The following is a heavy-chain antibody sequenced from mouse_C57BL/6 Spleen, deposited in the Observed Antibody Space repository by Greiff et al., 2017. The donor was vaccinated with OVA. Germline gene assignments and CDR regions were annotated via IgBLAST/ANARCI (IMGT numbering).Heavy chain of an antibody. CDR2: IDPANGNT. CDR1: GFNIKNTY. CDR3: AREGIYYGNYFYAMDD. V-gene: IGHV14-3*01. D-gene: IGHD2-1*01. J-gene: IGHJ4*01. Sequence: VQLQQSVAELVRPGASVKLSCTASGFNIKNTYMNWVKPRPEQGLEGIGRIDPANGNTKYAPKFQCKATITAHTSSNTAYLQLSSLTSEDTSIYYCAREGIYYGNYFYAMDDWGQGTSVTVSS.